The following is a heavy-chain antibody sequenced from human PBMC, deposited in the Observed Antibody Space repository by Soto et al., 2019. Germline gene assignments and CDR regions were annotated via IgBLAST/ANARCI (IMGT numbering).Heavy chain of an antibody. CDR3: AKEGLLWFGDYYGMDV. V-gene: IGHV3-23*01. CDR2: ISGSGGST. CDR1: GFTFSSYA. D-gene: IGHD3-10*01. Sequence: EVQLLESGGGLVQPGGSLRLSCAASGFTFSSYAMSWVRQAPGKGLEWVSAISGSGGSTYYADSVKGRFTISRDNSKNMLYLQMNSLRAEDTAVYYCAKEGLLWFGDYYGMDVWGQGTTVTVSS. J-gene: IGHJ6*02.